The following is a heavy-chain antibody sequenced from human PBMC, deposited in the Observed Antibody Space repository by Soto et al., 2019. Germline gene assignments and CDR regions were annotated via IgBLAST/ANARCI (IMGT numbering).Heavy chain of an antibody. Sequence: SGPTAGEPTQTLTLTCTFSGFSLSTSGMCVSWIRQPPGKALEWLALIDWDDDKYYSTSLKTRLTISKDTSKNQVVLTMTNMDPVDTATYYCARTSSGGNRGYFDYWGQGTLVTVSS. J-gene: IGHJ4*02. D-gene: IGHD2-15*01. CDR1: GFSLSTSGMC. CDR2: IDWDDDK. V-gene: IGHV2-70*01. CDR3: ARTSSGGNRGYFDY.